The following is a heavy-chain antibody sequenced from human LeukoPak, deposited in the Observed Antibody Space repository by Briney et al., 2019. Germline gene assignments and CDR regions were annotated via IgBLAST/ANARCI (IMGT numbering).Heavy chain of an antibody. CDR2: ISSSSPTI. Sequence: GGSLRLSCAASGFTFSSFGMNWVRQAPGKGLEWVSYISSSSPTIYYADSVKGRFTISRDNAKNSLYLQMNTLRAEDTAVYYCASRLVRDFDYWGQGTLVTVSS. V-gene: IGHV3-48*01. CDR3: ASRLVRDFDY. D-gene: IGHD3-10*01. J-gene: IGHJ4*02. CDR1: GFTFSSFG.